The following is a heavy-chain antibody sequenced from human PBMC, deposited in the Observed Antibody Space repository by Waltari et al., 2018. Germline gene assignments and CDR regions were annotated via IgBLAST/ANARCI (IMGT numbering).Heavy chain of an antibody. D-gene: IGHD3-3*01. J-gene: IGHJ6*02. V-gene: IGHV1-2*02. CDR1: GYTFTGYY. CDR3: ARDPIFEEWLFRAPMDV. CDR2: INPKEGGT. Sequence: QVQLVQSGAEVKKPGASVKVSCKASGYTFTGYYMHWVRQAPGQGLGWSGWINPKEGGTNYTQKFQGRGTMTRGTSISTAYMELSRLRSDDTAVYYCARDPIFEEWLFRAPMDVWGQGTTVTVSS.